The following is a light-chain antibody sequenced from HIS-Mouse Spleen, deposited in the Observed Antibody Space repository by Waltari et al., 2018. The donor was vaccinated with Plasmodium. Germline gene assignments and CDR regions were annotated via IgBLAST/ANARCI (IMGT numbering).Light chain of an antibody. V-gene: IGKV3-15*01. Sequence: ELVMPQSPATLSVSPGERATLSCRASPSVSSNLAWYQQKPGQAPRLLIDGASTRATGSPARFSGSGSGTEVTLTISSLQSEDVAVYYCQQYNNWSFTFGPGTKVDIK. J-gene: IGKJ3*01. CDR1: PSVSSN. CDR3: QQYNNWSFT. CDR2: GAS.